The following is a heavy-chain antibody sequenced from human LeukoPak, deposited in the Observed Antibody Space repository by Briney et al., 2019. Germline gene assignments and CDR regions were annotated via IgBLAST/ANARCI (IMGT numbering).Heavy chain of an antibody. Sequence: GASVKVSCKVSGNTFTDLSMNWVRQAPGKGLEWMGGFDPEDVETIYAQKFQGRVTMTEDTSTATAYMDLNSLRPDDTAVYYCATDFYRGRQFDYWGQGTLVTVSS. CDR1: GNTFTDLS. D-gene: IGHD2/OR15-2a*01. J-gene: IGHJ4*02. CDR3: ATDFYRGRQFDY. CDR2: FDPEDVET. V-gene: IGHV1-24*01.